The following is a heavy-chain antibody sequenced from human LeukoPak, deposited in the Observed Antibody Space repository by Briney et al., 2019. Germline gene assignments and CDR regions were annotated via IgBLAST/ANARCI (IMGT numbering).Heavy chain of an antibody. D-gene: IGHD3-22*01. V-gene: IGHV4-59*08. J-gene: IGHJ3*02. CDR1: GGSISSYY. CDR3: ARTLHYYDSSISTDAFDI. CDR2: IYYSGST. Sequence: SETLSLTCTVSGGSISSYYWSWIRQPPGKGLEWIGYIYYSGSTNYNPSLKSRVTISVDTSKNQFSLKLSSVTAADTAVYYCARTLHYYDSSISTDAFDIWGQGTMVTVSS.